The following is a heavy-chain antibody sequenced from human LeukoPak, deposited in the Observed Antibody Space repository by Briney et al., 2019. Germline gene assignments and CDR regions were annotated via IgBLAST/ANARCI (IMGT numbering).Heavy chain of an antibody. D-gene: IGHD3-22*01. CDR1: GYTFTSYD. J-gene: IGHJ5*02. Sequence: SVKVSCKASGYTFTSYDISWVRQAPGQGLEWMGGIIPIFGTANYAQKFQGRVTITADESTSTAYMELSSLRSEDTAVYYCARRGRDYYDSSNWFDPWGQGTLVTVSS. CDR2: IIPIFGTA. CDR3: ARRGRDYYDSSNWFDP. V-gene: IGHV1-69*13.